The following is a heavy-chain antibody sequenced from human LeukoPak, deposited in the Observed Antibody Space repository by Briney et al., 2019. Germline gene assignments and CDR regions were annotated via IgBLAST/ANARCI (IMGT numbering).Heavy chain of an antibody. J-gene: IGHJ3*02. CDR1: GDSISSGGYY. CDR3: ARGEVGYCSSTSCSTDAFDI. Sequence: PSETLSLTCTVSGDSISSGGYYWSWIRQPPGKSLEWIGYIYHSGSTYYNPSLKSRVTISVDRSKNQFSLKLSSVTAADTAVYYCARGEVGYCSSTSCSTDAFDIWGQGTMVTVSS. D-gene: IGHD2-2*01. V-gene: IGHV4-30-2*01. CDR2: IYHSGST.